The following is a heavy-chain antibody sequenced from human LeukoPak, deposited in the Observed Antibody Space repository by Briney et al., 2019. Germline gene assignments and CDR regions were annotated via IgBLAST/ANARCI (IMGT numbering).Heavy chain of an antibody. J-gene: IGHJ3*02. Sequence: GGSLRLSCAASGFTFSSYGMHWVRQAPGKGLERVAVISYDGSNKYYADSVKGRFTISRDNSKSTLYLQMNSLRAEDTAVYYCAKEGTDTARFFDIWGQGTMVTVSS. CDR2: ISYDGSNK. CDR1: GFTFSSYG. CDR3: AKEGTDTARFFDI. D-gene: IGHD5-18*01. V-gene: IGHV3-30*18.